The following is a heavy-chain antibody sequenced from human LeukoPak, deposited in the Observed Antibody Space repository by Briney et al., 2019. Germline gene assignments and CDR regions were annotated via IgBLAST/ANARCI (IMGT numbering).Heavy chain of an antibody. D-gene: IGHD2-15*01. CDR2: INHSGST. CDR1: GGSFGGYY. CDR3: ATRYCSGGSCYSVWFDP. J-gene: IGHJ5*02. Sequence: SETLSLTCAVYGGSFGGYYWSWIRQPPGKGLEWIGEINHSGSTNYNPSLKSRVTISVDTSKNQFSLKLSSVTAADTAVYYCATRYCSGGSCYSVWFDPWGQGSLVTVSS. V-gene: IGHV4-34*01.